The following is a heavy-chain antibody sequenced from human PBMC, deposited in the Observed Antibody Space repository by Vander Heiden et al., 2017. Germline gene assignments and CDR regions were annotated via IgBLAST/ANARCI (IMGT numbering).Heavy chain of an antibody. CDR3: VIVGATPDDAFDI. CDR2: ISGSGGST. CDR1: GFTFSRYA. J-gene: IGHJ3*02. V-gene: IGHV3-23*01. D-gene: IGHD1-26*01. Sequence: EVQLLEAGGGLVQPGGSLRLSCAAWGFTFSRYAMRRVRQAPGKGLEWVSAISGSGGSTSYADSVKGRFTISRDNSKNPLYLHMNSLSAEDTAVYYCVIVGATPDDAFDIWGQGTMVTVSS.